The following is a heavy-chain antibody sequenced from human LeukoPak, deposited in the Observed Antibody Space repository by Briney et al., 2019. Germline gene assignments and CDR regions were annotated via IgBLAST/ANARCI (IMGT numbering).Heavy chain of an antibody. Sequence: EASVKVSCKASGYKFTSYGISWVRQAPGQGLEWMGWISAYNGNTKYAQKLQGRVTMTTDTSTSTAYMELRSLRSDDTAVYYCARDFDVAYRQNWFDPWGQGTLVNVSS. D-gene: IGHD2-21*01. V-gene: IGHV1-18*01. J-gene: IGHJ5*02. CDR2: ISAYNGNT. CDR3: ARDFDVAYRQNWFDP. CDR1: GYKFTSYG.